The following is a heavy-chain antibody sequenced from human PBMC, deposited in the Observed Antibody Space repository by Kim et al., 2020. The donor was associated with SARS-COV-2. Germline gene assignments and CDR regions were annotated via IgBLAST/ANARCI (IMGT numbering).Heavy chain of an antibody. D-gene: IGHD3-3*01. V-gene: IGHV3-48*03. CDR3: ARVHNRITIFGVVIPKGMDV. J-gene: IGHJ6*02. Sequence: GGSLRLSCAASGFTFSSYEMNWVRQAPGKGLEWVSYISSSGSTIYYADSVKGRFTISRDNAKNSLYLQMNSLRAEDTAVYYCARVHNRITIFGVVIPKGMDVWGQGTTVTVSS. CDR1: GFTFSSYE. CDR2: ISSSGSTI.